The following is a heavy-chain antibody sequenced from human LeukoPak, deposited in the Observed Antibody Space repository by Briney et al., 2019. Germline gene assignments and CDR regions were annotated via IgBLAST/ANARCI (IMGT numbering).Heavy chain of an antibody. D-gene: IGHD6-19*01. CDR1: GFTFSSYA. CDR2: ISGSGGST. Sequence: GGSLRLSCAASGFTFSSYAMSWVRQAPGKGLEWVSAISGSGGSTYYADSVKGRFTISRDNSKNTLYLQMNSLRAEDTAVYYCARDGVPKFMAVAGFYFDSWGQGTLVAVSS. J-gene: IGHJ4*02. CDR3: ARDGVPKFMAVAGFYFDS. V-gene: IGHV3-23*01.